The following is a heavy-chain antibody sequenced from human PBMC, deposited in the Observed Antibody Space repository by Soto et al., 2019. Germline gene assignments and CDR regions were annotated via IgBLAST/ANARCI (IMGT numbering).Heavy chain of an antibody. J-gene: IGHJ6*02. V-gene: IGHV3-23*01. CDR3: TKDLVRGVIRDYYYYYGMDV. CDR2: ISGSGGST. CDR1: GFTFSSYA. Sequence: GGSLRLSCAASGFTFSSYAMSWVRQAPGKGLEWVSAISGSGGSTYYADSVKGRFTISRDNSKNTLYLQMNSLRAEDTAVYYCTKDLVRGVIRDYYYYYGMDVWGQGTTVTVSS. D-gene: IGHD3-10*01.